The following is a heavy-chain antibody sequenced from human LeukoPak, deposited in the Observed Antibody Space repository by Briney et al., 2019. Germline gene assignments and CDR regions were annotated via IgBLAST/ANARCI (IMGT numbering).Heavy chain of an antibody. CDR3: ASPLDYKQ. V-gene: IGHV4-39*01. CDR2: IYYSGST. Sequence: SETLSLTCTVSGGSISSSSYYSGWLRQPPGKGLEWIGSIYYSGSTYYNPSLKSRVTISVDTSKNQFSLKLSSVTAADTAVYYCASPLDYKQWGQGTLVTVSS. CDR1: GGSISSSSYY. D-gene: IGHD4-11*01. J-gene: IGHJ4*02.